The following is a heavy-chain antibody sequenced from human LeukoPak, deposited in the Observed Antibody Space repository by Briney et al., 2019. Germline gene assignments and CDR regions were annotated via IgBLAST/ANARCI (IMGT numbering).Heavy chain of an antibody. V-gene: IGHV4-61*08. D-gene: IGHD1-1*01. J-gene: IGHJ5*02. CDR1: GGSISSGDYY. Sequence: SQTLSLTCTVSGGSISSGDYYWSWIRQPPGKGLEWIGYIYYSGSTNCNPSLKSRVTMSVDTSKNQFSLKLSSVTAADTAVYYCARGRTGTTMRWFDPWGQGTLVTVSS. CDR3: ARGRTGTTMRWFDP. CDR2: IYYSGST.